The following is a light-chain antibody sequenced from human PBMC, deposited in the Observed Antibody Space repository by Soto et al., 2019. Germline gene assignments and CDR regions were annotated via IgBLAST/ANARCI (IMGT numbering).Light chain of an antibody. J-gene: IGKJ1*01. CDR3: QHYGSSRT. CDR1: QTVSSY. Sequence: EIVLTQSPCTLSLSTGERATLSCRASQTVSSYLAWYQQKPGQAPRLLIYGASNRATGIPDRFSGSGSGTDFTLTISRLEPEDFAVYYCQHYGSSRTFGQGTKVDTK. CDR2: GAS. V-gene: IGKV3-20*01.